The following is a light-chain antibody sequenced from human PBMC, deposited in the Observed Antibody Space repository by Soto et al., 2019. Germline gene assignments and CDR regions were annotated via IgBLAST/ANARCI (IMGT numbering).Light chain of an antibody. J-gene: IGKJ1*01. Sequence: EIVMTQSPATLSVSPGERATLSCRASQSVSSNLVLYQQKPAQAPRLLIYGASTRATGIPARFSVSGSGTEFNLTLSSLRSEDFEIYVYQQYNNWPPDRTFGQGTKVEIK. CDR1: QSVSSN. V-gene: IGKV3-15*01. CDR3: QQYNNWPPDRT. CDR2: GAS.